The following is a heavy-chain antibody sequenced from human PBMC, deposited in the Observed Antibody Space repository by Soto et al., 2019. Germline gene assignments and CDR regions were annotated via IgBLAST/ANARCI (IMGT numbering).Heavy chain of an antibody. J-gene: IGHJ4*02. CDR3: AKGERYYYDSSGYMGPFDY. Sequence: GGSLRLSCAASGFTFSSYAMSWVRQAPGKGLEWVSAISGSGGSTYYADSVKGRFTISRDNSKNTLYLQMNSLRAEDTAVYYCAKGERYYYDSSGYMGPFDYWGQGTLVTVSS. V-gene: IGHV3-23*01. CDR1: GFTFSSYA. CDR2: ISGSGGST. D-gene: IGHD3-22*01.